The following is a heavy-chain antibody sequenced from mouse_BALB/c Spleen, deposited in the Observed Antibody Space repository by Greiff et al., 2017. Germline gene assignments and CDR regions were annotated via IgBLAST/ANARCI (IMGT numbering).Heavy chain of an antibody. CDR3: ARHDYDWFAY. D-gene: IGHD2-4*01. CDR1: GYSITSDYA. J-gene: IGHJ3*01. Sequence: ESGPGLVKPSQSLSLTCTVTGYSITSDYAWNWIRQFPGNKLEWMGYISYSGSTSYNPSLKSRISITRDTSKNQFFLQLNSVTTEDTATYYCARHDYDWFAYWGQGTLVTVSA. CDR2: ISYSGST. V-gene: IGHV3-2*02.